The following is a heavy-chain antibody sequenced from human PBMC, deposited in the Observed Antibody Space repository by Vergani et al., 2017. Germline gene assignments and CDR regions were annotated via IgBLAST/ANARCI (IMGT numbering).Heavy chain of an antibody. J-gene: IGHJ6*03. CDR2: IYYSGLT. CDR3: ARAQRIAVAGQPSRGSYMDV. CDR1: ADSISSGSYY. Sequence: QLQLQQSGPGLVKPSETLFLTCTVSADSISSGSYYWGWIRQPPGKSLEWIGSIYYSGLTYYNPSLKSRVAISVDTSKNQFSLKLSSVTAADTAVYYCARAQRIAVAGQPSRGSYMDVWGKGTTVTVSS. D-gene: IGHD6-19*01. V-gene: IGHV4-39*01.